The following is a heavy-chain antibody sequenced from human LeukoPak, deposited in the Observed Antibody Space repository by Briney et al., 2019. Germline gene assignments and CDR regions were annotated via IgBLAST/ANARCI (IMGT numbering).Heavy chain of an antibody. D-gene: IGHD3-22*01. CDR3: ARQCYDSSGLDY. Sequence: GGSLRLSCAASGFTFSSYEMNWVRQAPGKGVEWVSYISSSGSTIYYADAVKGRFTISRDNAKNSLYLQMNSLRAEDTAVYYCARQCYDSSGLDYWGQGTLVSVSS. J-gene: IGHJ4*02. V-gene: IGHV3-48*03. CDR2: ISSSGSTI. CDR1: GFTFSSYE.